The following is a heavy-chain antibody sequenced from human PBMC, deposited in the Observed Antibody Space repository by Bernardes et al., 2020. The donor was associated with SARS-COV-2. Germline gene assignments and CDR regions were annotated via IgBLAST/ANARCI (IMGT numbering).Heavy chain of an antibody. D-gene: IGHD5-12*01. V-gene: IGHV2-70*11. CDR1: GFSLSTSGMC. CDR2: IDWDDDK. CDR3: ARMATITPYYYGMDV. J-gene: IGHJ6*02. Sequence: SGPTLVKPTQTLTLTCTFSGFSLSTSGMCVSWIRQPPGKALEWLARIDWDDDKYYSTSLKTRLTISKDTSKNQVVLTMTNMDPVDTATYYCARMATITPYYYGMDVWGQGTTVTVSS.